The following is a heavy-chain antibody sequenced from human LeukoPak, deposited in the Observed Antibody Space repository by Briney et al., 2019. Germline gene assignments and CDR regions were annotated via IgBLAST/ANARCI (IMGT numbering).Heavy chain of an antibody. J-gene: IGHJ3*02. Sequence: SGPRSPPSPVLGGPLWVYYWGGTPRPPGKGRGGFGEINNSGTTNYNPSLKSRVTISVDTSKNQFSLKLSSVTAADTAVYYCARAGKRWIYYYGSGSYEERSVAFDIWGQGTMVTVSS. CDR1: GGPLWVYY. D-gene: IGHD3-10*01. CDR2: INNSGTT. V-gene: IGHV4-34*01. CDR3: ARAGKRWIYYYGSGSYEERSVAFDI.